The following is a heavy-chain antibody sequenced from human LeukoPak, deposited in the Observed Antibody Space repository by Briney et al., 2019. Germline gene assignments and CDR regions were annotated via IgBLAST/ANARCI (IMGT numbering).Heavy chain of an antibody. CDR1: GGTLSSYA. V-gene: IGHV1-69*05. CDR2: IIPIFGTA. D-gene: IGHD6-6*01. CDR3: AKSIAELWGYFDY. Sequence: SVKVSRKASGGTLSSYAISWVRQAPGQGLEWMGGIIPIFGTANYAQKFQGRVTITTDESTSTAYMELSSLRSEDTAVYYCAKSIAELWGYFDYWGQGTLVTVSS. J-gene: IGHJ4*02.